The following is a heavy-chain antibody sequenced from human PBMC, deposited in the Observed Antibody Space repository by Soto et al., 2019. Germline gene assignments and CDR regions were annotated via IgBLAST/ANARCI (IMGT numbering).Heavy chain of an antibody. CDR2: ISGSGGST. J-gene: IGHJ6*02. D-gene: IGHD3-9*01. CDR1: GFTFSRYA. V-gene: IGHV3-23*01. CDR3: AKGRDILTGPMALYYYYGMDV. Sequence: PGGSLRLSCAASGFTFSRYAMSWVRQAPGKGLEWVSAISGSGGSTYYADSVKGRFTISRDNSKNTLYLQMNSLRAEDTAVYYCAKGRDILTGPMALYYYYGMDVWGQGTTVTVSS.